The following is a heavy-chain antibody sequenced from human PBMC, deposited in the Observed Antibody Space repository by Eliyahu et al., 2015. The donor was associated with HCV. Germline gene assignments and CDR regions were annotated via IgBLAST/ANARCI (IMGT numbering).Heavy chain of an antibody. CDR1: GFTFSSYA. V-gene: IGHV3-23*01. CDR3: AKDFSMVQGVIRVLYFDY. D-gene: IGHD3-10*01. CDR2: ISGSGGST. Sequence: EVQLLESGGGLVQPGGSLRLSCAASGFTFSSYAMSWVRQAPGKGLEWVSAISGSGGSTYYADSVKGRFTISRDNSKNTLYLQMNSLRAEDTAVYYCAKDFSMVQGVIRVLYFDYWGQGTLVTVSS. J-gene: IGHJ4*02.